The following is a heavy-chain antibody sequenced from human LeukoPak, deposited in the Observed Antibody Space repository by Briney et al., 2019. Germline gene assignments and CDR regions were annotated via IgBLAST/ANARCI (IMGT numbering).Heavy chain of an antibody. CDR1: GFTFSTYA. CDR3: ASNGYSSGWHAFDI. CDR2: IGGSDGRT. V-gene: IGHV3-23*01. J-gene: IGHJ3*02. D-gene: IGHD6-19*01. Sequence: GGSLRLSCAASGFTFSTYAMSWVRQAPGKGLEWVSLIGGSDGRTRYADSVKGRFTISRDNSKNTLYLEMNSLRAEDTAVYYCASNGYSSGWHAFDIWGQGTMVTVSS.